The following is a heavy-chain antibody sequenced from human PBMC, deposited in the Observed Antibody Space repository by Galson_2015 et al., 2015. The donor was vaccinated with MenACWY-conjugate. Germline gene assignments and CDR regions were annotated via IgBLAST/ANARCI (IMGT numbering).Heavy chain of an antibody. D-gene: IGHD2-2*01. Sequence: SLRLSCAASGFTFSSYWMHWVRQAPGKGLVWVSRINSDGSSTSYVDSVKGRFTISRDNAKNTLYLRMNSLRAEDTAVYYCAQYCSSTSCYAGKGAWGQGTLVTVSS. CDR3: AQYCSSTSCYAGKGA. V-gene: IGHV3-74*01. CDR2: INSDGSST. CDR1: GFTFSSYW. J-gene: IGHJ5*02.